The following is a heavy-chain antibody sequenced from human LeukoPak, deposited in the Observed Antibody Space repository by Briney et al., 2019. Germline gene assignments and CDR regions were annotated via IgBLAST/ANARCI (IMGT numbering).Heavy chain of an antibody. V-gene: IGHV3-74*01. CDR2: ITLDENTV. D-gene: IGHD6-19*01. J-gene: IGHJ3*02. CDR1: GFTFSRKW. Sequence: GGSLRLSCVASGFTFSRKWMHWVRQAPGKGLVWVSRITLDENTVHYADSVKGRFTISRDNAKNTLYLQMNSLRAEDTAVYYCARDQPGSSNAFDIWGQGTMVTVSS. CDR3: ARDQPGSSNAFDI.